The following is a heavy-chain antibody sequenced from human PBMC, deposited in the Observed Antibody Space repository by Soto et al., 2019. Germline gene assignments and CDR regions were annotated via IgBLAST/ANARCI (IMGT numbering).Heavy chain of an antibody. CDR1: GYTFINYY. Sequence: VKVSCKASGYTFINYYMHWVRQAPGQGIEWMGTINPSGGSTSYAQKFQGRVTMTTDTSTRTLYMELSGLRSEDTAVYYCARGHYSYGSNWGQGTLVTVSS. D-gene: IGHD5-18*01. V-gene: IGHV1-46*01. J-gene: IGHJ4*02. CDR2: INPSGGST. CDR3: ARGHYSYGSN.